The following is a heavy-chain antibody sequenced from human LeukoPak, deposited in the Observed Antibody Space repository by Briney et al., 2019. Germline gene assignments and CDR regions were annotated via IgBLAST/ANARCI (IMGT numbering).Heavy chain of an antibody. CDR1: GFTVSSNY. V-gene: IGHV4-4*02. CDR3: ARAKQWLVGNWFDP. Sequence: GSLRLSCIASGFTVSSNYMTWVRQFPGKGLEWIGEIYRSGSTSYNPSLKSRVTISVDTSKNQFSLKLSSVTAADTAVYYCARAKQWLVGNWFDPWGQGTLVTVSS. CDR2: IYRSGST. D-gene: IGHD6-19*01. J-gene: IGHJ5*02.